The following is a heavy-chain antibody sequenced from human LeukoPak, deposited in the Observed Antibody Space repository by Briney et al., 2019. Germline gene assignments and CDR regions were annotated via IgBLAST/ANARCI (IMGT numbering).Heavy chain of an antibody. Sequence: GGSLRLSCAASGFTFSSYSMNWVRQAPGKGLESVSSISSSSSYIYYADSVKGRFTISRDNAKNSLYLQMNSLRAEDTAVYYCAREHSSGYGYWGQGTLVTVSS. V-gene: IGHV3-21*01. J-gene: IGHJ4*02. D-gene: IGHD6-19*01. CDR3: AREHSSGYGY. CDR2: ISSSSSYI. CDR1: GFTFSSYS.